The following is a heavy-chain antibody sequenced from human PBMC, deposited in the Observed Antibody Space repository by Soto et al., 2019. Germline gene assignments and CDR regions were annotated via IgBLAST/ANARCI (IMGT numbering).Heavy chain of an antibody. CDR2: INPNSGGT. D-gene: IGHD2-2*02. CDR1: GHTFTGYY. CDR3: ARAQWSVVPGGIRDYYIMDV. J-gene: IGHJ6*02. Sequence: ASVKVSCKASGHTFTGYYMHWVRQAPGQGLEWMGWINPNSGGTNYAQNFQGRVTMTRDTSISTAYMELGRLRSDDTGVYYCARAQWSVVPGGIRDYYIMDVWRQGTTVTVSS. V-gene: IGHV1-2*02.